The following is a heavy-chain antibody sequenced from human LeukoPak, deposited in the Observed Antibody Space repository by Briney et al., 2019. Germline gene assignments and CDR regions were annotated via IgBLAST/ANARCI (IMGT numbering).Heavy chain of an antibody. CDR2: IYYSGST. D-gene: IGHD3-10*01. V-gene: IGHV4-31*03. J-gene: IGHJ4*02. CDR3: ARKSELGYYFDY. CDR1: GGSISSGGYY. Sequence: PSQTLSLTCTVSGGSISSGGYYWSWIRQPPGKGLEWIGYIYYSGSTYYNPSLKSRVTMSVDTSKNQFSLKLSSVTAVDTAVYYCARKSELGYYFDYGGQGTLVTVSS.